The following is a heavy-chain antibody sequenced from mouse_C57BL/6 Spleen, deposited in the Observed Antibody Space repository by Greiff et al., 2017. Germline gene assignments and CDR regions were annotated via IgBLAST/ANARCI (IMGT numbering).Heavy chain of an antibody. D-gene: IGHD4-1*02. CDR3: ARVNFYFDY. V-gene: IGHV5-4*03. J-gene: IGHJ2*01. CDR2: ISDGGSYT. Sequence: EVMLVESGGGLVKPGGSLKLSCAASGFTFSSYAMSWVRQTPEKRLEWVATISDGGSYTYYPDNVKGRFTISRDNAKNNLYLQRSHLKSEDTAMYYCARVNFYFDYWGQGTTLTVSS. CDR1: GFTFSSYA.